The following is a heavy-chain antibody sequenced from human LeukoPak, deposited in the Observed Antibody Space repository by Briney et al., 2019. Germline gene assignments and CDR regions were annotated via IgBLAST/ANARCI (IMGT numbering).Heavy chain of an antibody. V-gene: IGHV7-4-1*02. D-gene: IGHD2/OR15-2a*01. CDR2: INTNTGNP. CDR3: ARGQRLGLLSR. J-gene: IGHJ4*02. Sequence: ASVNVSCKASGYTFTSYAMNWVRQAPGQGLEWMGWINTNTGNPTYAQGFTGRFVFSLDTSVSTAYLQISSLRAEDTAVYYCARGQRLGLLSRWGQGTLVTVSS. CDR1: GYTFTSYA.